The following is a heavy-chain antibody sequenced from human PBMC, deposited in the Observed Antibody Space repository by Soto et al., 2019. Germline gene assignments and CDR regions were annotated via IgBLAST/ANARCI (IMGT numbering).Heavy chain of an antibody. CDR2: IYYSGST. CDR1: GGSITSSSYY. V-gene: IGHV4-39*01. CDR3: ATQEVGGSYVYTFDP. Sequence: SETLSLTCTVSGGSITSSSYYWGWIRQPPGKGLEWIGSIYYSGSTYYNPSLKSRVTISVDTSRNQFSLKLSSVTAADTAVYYCATQEVGGSYVYTFDPWGQGTLVTV. J-gene: IGHJ5*02. D-gene: IGHD1-26*01.